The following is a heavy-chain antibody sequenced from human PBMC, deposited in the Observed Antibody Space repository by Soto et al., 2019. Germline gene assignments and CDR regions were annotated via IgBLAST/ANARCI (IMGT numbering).Heavy chain of an antibody. D-gene: IGHD2-2*01. J-gene: IGHJ3*02. CDR3: ARGSEDCSSTSCYELWAFDI. V-gene: IGHV1-18*01. CDR2: ISAYNGNT. CDR1: GYTFTSYG. Sequence: ASVKVSCKASGYTFTSYGISWVRQAPGQGLEWMGWISAYNGNTNYAQKLQGRVTMTTDTSTSTAYMELRSLRSDDTAVYYCARGSEDCSSTSCYELWAFDIWGQGTMVTVS.